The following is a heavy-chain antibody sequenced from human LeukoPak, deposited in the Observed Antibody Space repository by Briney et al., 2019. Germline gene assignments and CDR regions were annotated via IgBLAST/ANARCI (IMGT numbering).Heavy chain of an antibody. CDR1: GFTFSSYW. Sequence: GGSLRLSCAASGFTFSSYWMSWVRQAPGKGLEWVANIKQDGSEKYYVDSVKGRFTISRDNSKNTLYLQMNSLRAEDTAVYCCTTYYFYSSGYSPWGQGTLVTVSS. D-gene: IGHD3-22*01. J-gene: IGHJ5*02. CDR3: TTYYFYSSGYSP. CDR2: IKQDGSEK. V-gene: IGHV3-7*03.